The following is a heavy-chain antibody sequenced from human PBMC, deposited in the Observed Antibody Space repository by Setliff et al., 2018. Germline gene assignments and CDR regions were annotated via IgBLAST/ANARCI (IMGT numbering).Heavy chain of an antibody. V-gene: IGHV4-39*01. CDR1: GGPINSDRYY. Sequence: SETLSLTCTVSGGPINSDRYYWGWIRQPPGKGLEWIGSIYYSGSTYYNPSLKSRVTISVDTSKNQFSLKLSSVTAADTAVYYCARAAKYDSSSYYGLWLDPWGQGTLVTVSS. CDR2: IYYSGST. J-gene: IGHJ5*02. D-gene: IGHD3-22*01. CDR3: ARAAKYDSSSYYGLWLDP.